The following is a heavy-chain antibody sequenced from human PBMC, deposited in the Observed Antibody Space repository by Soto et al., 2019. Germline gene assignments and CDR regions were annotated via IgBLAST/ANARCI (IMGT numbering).Heavy chain of an antibody. D-gene: IGHD3-3*01. CDR3: ARDRWVLRFLEWSNTASMDV. CDR2: INPSGGST. J-gene: IGHJ6*02. V-gene: IGHV1-46*01. CDR1: GYTFTSCY. Sequence: ASAKVSSKEPGYTFTSCYMYWLQHDHGQGLEWMGIINPSGGSTSYAQKFQGRVTMTRDTSTSTVYMELSSLRSEDTAVYYCARDRWVLRFLEWSNTASMDVWGQGTTVPVSS.